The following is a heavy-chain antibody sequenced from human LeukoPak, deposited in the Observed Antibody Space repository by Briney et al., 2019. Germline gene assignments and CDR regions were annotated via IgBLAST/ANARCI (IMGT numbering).Heavy chain of an antibody. Sequence: GGSLRLSCEASGLIFSGSAIHWVRQASGKGLEWFGRIRGRGTTDATAYAESVKGRFTVSRDDSKNMSYLQMDSLKTDDTALYYCARQDHGDYPDAFDIWGQGTMVTVAS. CDR1: GLIFSGSA. J-gene: IGHJ3*02. D-gene: IGHD4-17*01. CDR2: IRGRGTTDAT. V-gene: IGHV3-73*01. CDR3: ARQDHGDYPDAFDI.